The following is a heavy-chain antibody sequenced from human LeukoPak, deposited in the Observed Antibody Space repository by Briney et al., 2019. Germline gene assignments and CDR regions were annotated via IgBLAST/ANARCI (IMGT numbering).Heavy chain of an antibody. CDR1: GYTFTGYY. D-gene: IGHD6-19*01. Sequence: ASVKVSCKASGYTFTGYYMHWVRQAPGQGLEWMRWINPNSGGTNYAQKFQGRVTMTRDTSISTAYMELSRLRSDDTAVYYCARAGGRYSSGWQGQAFGYWGQGTLVTVSS. CDR2: INPNSGGT. V-gene: IGHV1-2*02. CDR3: ARAGGRYSSGWQGQAFGY. J-gene: IGHJ4*02.